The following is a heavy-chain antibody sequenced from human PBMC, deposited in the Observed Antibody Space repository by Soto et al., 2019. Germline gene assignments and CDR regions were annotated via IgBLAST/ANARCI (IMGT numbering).Heavy chain of an antibody. D-gene: IGHD2-2*01. V-gene: IGHV3-48*02. Sequence: EVQLVESGGGLVQPGGSLRLSCAASGFTFSSYSMNWVRQAPGKGLEWVSYISSSSSTIYYADSVKGQFTISRDNAKNSLYLQMNSLRDEDTAVYYCASARHVTTGPQHWGQGTLVTVSS. CDR1: GFTFSSYS. CDR3: ASARHVTTGPQH. J-gene: IGHJ1*01. CDR2: ISSSSSTI.